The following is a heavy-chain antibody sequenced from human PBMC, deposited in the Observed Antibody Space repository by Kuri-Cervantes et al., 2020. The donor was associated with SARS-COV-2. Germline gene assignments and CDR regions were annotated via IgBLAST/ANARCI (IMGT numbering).Heavy chain of an antibody. CDR3: ARVRPSVAADGPLDF. CDR2: INPNSGGT. D-gene: IGHD6-13*01. Sequence: ASVKVSCKASGYTFTGYYMHWVRQAPGQGLEWMGWINPNSGGTNYAQKFQGRVTMTRDTSISAAYMELSRLRSDDTAVYYCARVRPSVAADGPLDFWGQGTLVTVSS. CDR1: GYTFTGYY. V-gene: IGHV1-2*02. J-gene: IGHJ4*02.